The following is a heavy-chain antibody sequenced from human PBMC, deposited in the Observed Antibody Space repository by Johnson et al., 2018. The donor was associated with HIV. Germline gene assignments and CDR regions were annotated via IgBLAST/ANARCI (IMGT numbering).Heavy chain of an antibody. J-gene: IGHJ3*02. CDR2: IYSGGST. CDR3: AKPRGIVGPDAFDI. Sequence: AQLLESGGGLVQPGGSLRLSCAASGFTVSSNYMSWVRQAPGKGLEWVSVIYSGGSTYYADSVKGRFTISRDNSKNTLYLQMNSLRAEDTAVYYCAKPRGIVGPDAFDIWGQGTMVTVSS. D-gene: IGHD1-26*01. CDR1: GFTVSSNY. V-gene: IGHV3-66*04.